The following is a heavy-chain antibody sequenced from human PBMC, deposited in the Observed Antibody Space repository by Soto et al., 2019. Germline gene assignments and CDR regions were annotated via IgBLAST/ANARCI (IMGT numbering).Heavy chain of an antibody. CDR2: IYYSGST. J-gene: IGHJ4*02. V-gene: IGHV4-59*01. Sequence: QVQLQESGPGLVKPSETLSLTCTVSGGSISSYYWSWIRQPPGKGLEWIGYIYYSGSTNYNPSLTSRVTISVDTSNNPCSLKLSSVTAEHTAVYYCARSNDYDYVWGSYRYIFDYWGQGTLVTVSS. CDR1: GGSISSYY. CDR3: ARSNDYDYVWGSYRYIFDY. D-gene: IGHD3-16*02.